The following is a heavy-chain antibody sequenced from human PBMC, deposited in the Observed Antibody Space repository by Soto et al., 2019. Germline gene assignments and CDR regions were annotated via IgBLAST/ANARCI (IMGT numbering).Heavy chain of an antibody. Sequence: RASVKVSCKASGYTFTSYYMHWVRQAPGQGLEWMGIINPSGGSTSYAQKFQGRVTMTRDTSTSTVYMELSSLRSEDTAVYYCARECEPGSYYYGMDVWGQGTTVTVSS. CDR2: INPSGGST. V-gene: IGHV1-46*01. CDR1: GYTFTSYY. J-gene: IGHJ6*02. D-gene: IGHD6-25*01. CDR3: ARECEPGSYYYGMDV.